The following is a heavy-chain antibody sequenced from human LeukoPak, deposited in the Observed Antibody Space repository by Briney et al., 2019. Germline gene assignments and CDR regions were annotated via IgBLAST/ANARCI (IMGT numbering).Heavy chain of an antibody. CDR1: GYSISSGYY. CDR3: ANQYYYDSSGYTFPYYFDY. CDR2: IYHSGST. Sequence: PSETLSLTCTVSGYSISSGYYWGWIRQPPGKGLEWIGSIYHSGSTYYNPSLKSRVTISVDTSKNQFSLKLSSVTAADTAVYYCANQYYYDSSGYTFPYYFDYWGQGTLVTASS. J-gene: IGHJ4*02. V-gene: IGHV4-38-2*02. D-gene: IGHD3-22*01.